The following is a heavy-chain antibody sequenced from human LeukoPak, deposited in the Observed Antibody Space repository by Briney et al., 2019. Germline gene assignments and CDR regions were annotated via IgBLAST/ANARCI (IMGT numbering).Heavy chain of an antibody. D-gene: IGHD4-17*01. CDR3: AKDPRTTVTYYYDYYMDV. V-gene: IGHV3-23*01. J-gene: IGHJ6*03. CDR2: ISGSGGST. Sequence: GESLRPSCAASAFTFNNNATRWVRQATGQGLNSVSAISGSGGSTYYADSVKGRFTISRDNSKNTLYLQMNSLRAEDTAVYYCAKDPRTTVTYYYDYYMDVWGKGTTVTVSS. CDR1: AFTFNNNA.